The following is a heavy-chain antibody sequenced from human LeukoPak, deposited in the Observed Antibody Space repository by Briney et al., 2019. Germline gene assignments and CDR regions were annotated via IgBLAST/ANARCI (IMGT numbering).Heavy chain of an antibody. J-gene: IGHJ5*02. CDR1: GFIFNNFA. V-gene: IGHV3-23*01. D-gene: IGHD6-19*01. CDR3: AKGEQWLIFTPVS. Sequence: GGSLRLSCAASGFIFNNFAMSWVRQAPGKGLEWVSGISGSGTVTYYADSVKGRFTISRDNSKNTLFLQMTGLTAVDTAIYFCAKGEQWLIFTPVSWGQRTLVAVSS. CDR2: ISGSGTVT.